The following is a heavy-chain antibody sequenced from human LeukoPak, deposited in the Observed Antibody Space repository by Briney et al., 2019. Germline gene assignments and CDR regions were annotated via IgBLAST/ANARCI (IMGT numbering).Heavy chain of an antibody. CDR2: ISGSGGST. D-gene: IGHD4-17*01. CDR1: GFTFSSYA. CDR3: EKAPGADGDAGDWSPP. V-gene: IGHV3-23*01. J-gene: IGHJ5*02. Sequence: PGGSLRLSCAASGFTFSSYAMSWVRQAPGKGLEWVSAISGSGGSTYYADSVKGRFTISRDNSKNTLYLQMNSLRAEDTAVYYCEKAPGADGDAGDWSPPGGQGPLVTVSS.